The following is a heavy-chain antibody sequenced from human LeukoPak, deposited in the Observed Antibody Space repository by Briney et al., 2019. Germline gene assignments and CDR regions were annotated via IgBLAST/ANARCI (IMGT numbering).Heavy chain of an antibody. CDR1: GFTFSYYT. Sequence: GGSLRLSCAASGFTFSYYTMHWVRQAPGKGLEWVAAISFDGSNKYHADSVKGRFTVSRDNSKTTLYLEMNSLRAEDTAVYYCARGATYYSGSASYYHAYWGQGALVTVSS. J-gene: IGHJ4*02. V-gene: IGHV3-30-3*01. CDR2: ISFDGSNK. CDR3: ARGATYYSGSASYYHAY. D-gene: IGHD3-10*01.